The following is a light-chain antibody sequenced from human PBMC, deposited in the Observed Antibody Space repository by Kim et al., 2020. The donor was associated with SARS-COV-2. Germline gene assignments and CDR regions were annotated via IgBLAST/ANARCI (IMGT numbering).Light chain of an antibody. CDR2: GNS. J-gene: IGLJ3*02. V-gene: IGLV1-40*01. Sequence: QSVLTQPPSVSGAPGQRVTISCTGSGSNIGAGHDVNWYQQLLGTAPKLLISGNSNRPSGVPDRFSGSKSGTSAFLAITGLQAEDEAHYYCQSYDSSLGAWVFGGGTQLTVL. CDR1: GSNIGAGHD. CDR3: QSYDSSLGAWV.